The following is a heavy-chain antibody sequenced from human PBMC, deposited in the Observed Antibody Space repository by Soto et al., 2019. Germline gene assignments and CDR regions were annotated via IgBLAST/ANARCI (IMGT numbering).Heavy chain of an antibody. D-gene: IGHD3-22*01. J-gene: IGHJ6*02. CDR2: IYYSGST. Sequence: SETLSLTCTVSGGSISSGGYYWSWIRQHPGKGLEWIGYIYYSGSTYYNPSLKSRVTISVDTSKNQFSLKLSSVTAADTTVYYCARDYYDSSGYYYYYYGMDGWGQGTTVTVSS. CDR1: GGSISSGGYY. V-gene: IGHV4-31*03. CDR3: ARDYYDSSGYYYYYYGMDG.